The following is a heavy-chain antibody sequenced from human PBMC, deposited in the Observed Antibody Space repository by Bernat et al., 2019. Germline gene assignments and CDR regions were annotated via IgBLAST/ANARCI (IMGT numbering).Heavy chain of an antibody. CDR2: INPSGGST. D-gene: IGHD4-17*01. CDR1: GYTFTSYY. J-gene: IGHJ4*02. V-gene: IGHV1-46*03. CDR3: ASLWYGDYGGY. Sequence: QVQLVQSGAEVKKPGASVKVSCKASGYTFTSYYMHWVRQAPGQGLEWMGIINPSGGSTSYAQKFQCRVTMTRDTSTSTVYMELSSLRSEDTAVYYCASLWYGDYGGYWGQGTLVTVSS.